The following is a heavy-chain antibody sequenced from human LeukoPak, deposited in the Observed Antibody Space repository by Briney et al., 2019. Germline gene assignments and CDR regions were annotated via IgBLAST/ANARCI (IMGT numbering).Heavy chain of an antibody. J-gene: IGHJ4*02. CDR1: GYTFTSYD. Sequence: ASVKVSCKASGYTFTSYDINWVRQASGQGLEWMDWMNPNSGNTGYAQKFQGRVTMTRNTSISTVYMELSSLRSEDTAVYYCARRAVAGLDYWGQGTLVTVSS. D-gene: IGHD6-19*01. CDR3: ARRAVAGLDY. CDR2: MNPNSGNT. V-gene: IGHV1-8*02.